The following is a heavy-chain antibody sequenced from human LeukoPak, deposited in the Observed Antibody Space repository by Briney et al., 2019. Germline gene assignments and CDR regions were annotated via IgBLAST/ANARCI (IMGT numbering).Heavy chain of an antibody. CDR3: AGEGSGWLPNF. Sequence: GGSLRLSCAASGFTFDTYGMNWVRQAPGKGLEWLSHIGSGGSTIYYADSVTGRFTISRDNAKNSLYLQMSSLRAEDTAIYYCAGEGSGWLPNFWGQGTLVAVSS. CDR1: GFTFDTYG. CDR2: IGSGGSTI. J-gene: IGHJ4*02. V-gene: IGHV3-48*04. D-gene: IGHD6-19*01.